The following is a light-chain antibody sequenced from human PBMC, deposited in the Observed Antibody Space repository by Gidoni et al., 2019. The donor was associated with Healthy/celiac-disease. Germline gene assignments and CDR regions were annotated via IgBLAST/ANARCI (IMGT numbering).Light chain of an antibody. Sequence: IVLTQSPGTLSLSPGERATLSCRASKSVSSSYLAWYQQKPGQAPRLLIYGASSRATGIPDRFSGSGSGTDFTLTISRLEPEDFAVYYCQQYGSSPATFGQGTKVEIK. V-gene: IGKV3-20*01. J-gene: IGKJ1*01. CDR3: QQYGSSPAT. CDR1: KSVSSSY. CDR2: GAS.